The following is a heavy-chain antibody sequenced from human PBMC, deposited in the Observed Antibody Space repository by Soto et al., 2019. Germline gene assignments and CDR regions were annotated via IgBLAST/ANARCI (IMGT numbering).Heavy chain of an antibody. CDR1: GYTFTSYD. Sequence: ASVKVSCKASGYTFTSYDINWVRQATGQGLEWMGWMNPNSGNTGYAQKFQGRVTMTRNTSISTAYMELSSLRSEDTAVYYCAKESAYFSPGTWLSHYYYAMDVWGQGTTVTVSS. CDR3: AKESAYFSPGTWLSHYYYAMDV. J-gene: IGHJ6*02. D-gene: IGHD3-10*01. CDR2: MNPNSGNT. V-gene: IGHV1-8*01.